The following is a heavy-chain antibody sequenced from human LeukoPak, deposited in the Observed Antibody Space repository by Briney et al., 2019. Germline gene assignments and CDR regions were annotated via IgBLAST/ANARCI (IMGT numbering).Heavy chain of an antibody. CDR2: IYYSGST. J-gene: IGHJ6*02. V-gene: IGHV4-59*08. Sequence: PSEALSLTCTVSGGSISSYYWSWIRQPPGKELKWIGNIYYSGSTNYNPSLKSRVTISVDTSKNQFSLKLSSVTAADTAVYYCARQIGLPTTYYYYYYGMDVWGQGTTVTVSS. CDR3: ARQIGLPTTYYYYYYGMDV. D-gene: IGHD5-12*01. CDR1: GGSISSYY.